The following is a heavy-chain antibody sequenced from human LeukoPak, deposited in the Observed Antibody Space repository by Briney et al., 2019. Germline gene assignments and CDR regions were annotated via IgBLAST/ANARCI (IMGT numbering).Heavy chain of an antibody. V-gene: IGHV1-18*04. CDR1: GYTFTVYY. CDR2: ISAYNGNT. Sequence: VASVTVSFTASGYTFTVYYMHWVRQAPGQGLEWMGWISAYNGNTNYAQKLQGRVTMTTDTSTSTAYMELRSLRSDDTAVYYCARTYYYGSGSYYNNWFDPWGQGTLVTVSS. J-gene: IGHJ5*02. CDR3: ARTYYYGSGSYYNNWFDP. D-gene: IGHD3-10*01.